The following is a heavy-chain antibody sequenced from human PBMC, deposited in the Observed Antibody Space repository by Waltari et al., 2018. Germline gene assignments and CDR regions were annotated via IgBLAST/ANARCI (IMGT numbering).Heavy chain of an antibody. Sequence: QVQLQESGPGLVKPSETLSLTCTVSVGCISSYYRSCSRQPAGKGLEWIGRIYTNGSTNYNPSLKSRVTISVDTSKNQFSLKLSSVTAADTAVYYCARETDSTLDYWGQGTLVTVSS. D-gene: IGHD6-13*01. V-gene: IGHV4-4*07. J-gene: IGHJ4*02. CDR1: VGCISSYY. CDR3: ARETDSTLDY. CDR2: IYTNGST.